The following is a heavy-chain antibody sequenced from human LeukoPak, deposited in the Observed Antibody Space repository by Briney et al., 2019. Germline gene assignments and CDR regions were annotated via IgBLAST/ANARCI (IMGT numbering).Heavy chain of an antibody. J-gene: IGHJ4*02. Sequence: GGSLRLSCAASGFTFSSYEMNWVRQAPGKGLEWVSYISSSGSTIYYADSVKGRFTISRDNAKNSLYLQMNSLRAEDTAVYYCARDSNDYGDSHGDSFDYWGQGTLVTVSS. V-gene: IGHV3-48*03. CDR3: ARDSNDYGDSHGDSFDY. CDR1: GFTFSSYE. CDR2: ISSSGSTI. D-gene: IGHD4-17*01.